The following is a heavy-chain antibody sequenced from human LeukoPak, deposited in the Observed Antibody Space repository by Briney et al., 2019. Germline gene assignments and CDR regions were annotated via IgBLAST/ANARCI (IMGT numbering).Heavy chain of an antibody. CDR2: IIPIFGTA. D-gene: IGHD1-26*01. V-gene: IGHV1-69*13. CDR1: GYTFTSYG. CDR3: AGGGSYYYYYMDV. J-gene: IGHJ6*03. Sequence: ASVKVSCKASGYTFTSYGISWVRQAPGQGLEWMGGIIPIFGTANYAQKFQGRVTITADESTSTAYMELSSLRSEDTAVYYCAGGGSYYYYYMDVWGKGTTVTISS.